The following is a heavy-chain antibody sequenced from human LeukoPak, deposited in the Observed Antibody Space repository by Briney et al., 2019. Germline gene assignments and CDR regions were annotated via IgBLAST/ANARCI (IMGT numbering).Heavy chain of an antibody. V-gene: IGHV4-39*07. J-gene: IGHJ6*03. CDR1: GGSISSSSYY. CDR3: ARGSGFSDSSGWYRYYYYYMDV. D-gene: IGHD6-19*01. Sequence: SETLSLTCTVSGGSISSSSYYWGWIRQPPGKGLEWIGETNHSGSTNYNPSLKSRVTISVDTSKNQFSLKLSSVTAADTAVYYCARGSGFSDSSGWYRYYYYYMDVWGKGTTVTVSS. CDR2: TNHSGST.